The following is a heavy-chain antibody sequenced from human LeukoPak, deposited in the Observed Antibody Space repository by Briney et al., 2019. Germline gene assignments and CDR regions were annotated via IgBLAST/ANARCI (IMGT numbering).Heavy chain of an antibody. D-gene: IGHD2-2*02. CDR2: ISCCCGST. J-gene: IGHJ5*02. CDR3: AKTDCTSTSCYIGWFDP. Sequence: GGSLRLSCPASGLTLRSYSMSWVRQAPGKGLEGVSAISCCCGSTYYADSVKGRLTISRDNSRNTLYLQVNTLRAADTALYYCAKTDCTSTSCYIGWFDPWGQGTLVTVSS. V-gene: IGHV3-23*01. CDR1: GLTLRSYS.